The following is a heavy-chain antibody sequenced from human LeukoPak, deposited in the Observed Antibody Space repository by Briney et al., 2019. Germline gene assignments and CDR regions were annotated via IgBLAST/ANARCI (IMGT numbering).Heavy chain of an antibody. V-gene: IGHV3-23*01. D-gene: IGHD5-24*01. Sequence: GGSLRLSCEASGFIVSKSYMNWVRQAPGKGLEWVSAISGSGGSTYYADSVKGRFTISRDNSKNTLYLQMNSLRAEDTAVYYCARDPDGYNAYFDYWGQGTLVTVSS. CDR3: ARDPDGYNAYFDY. J-gene: IGHJ4*02. CDR2: ISGSGGST. CDR1: GFIVSKSY.